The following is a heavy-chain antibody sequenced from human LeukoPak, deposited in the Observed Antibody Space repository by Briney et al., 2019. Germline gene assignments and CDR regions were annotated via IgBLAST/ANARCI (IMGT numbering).Heavy chain of an antibody. J-gene: IGHJ4*02. D-gene: IGHD1-14*01. CDR2: IYYSGST. V-gene: IGHV4-59*08. CDR3: ARGWYGPTGSDY. Sequence: SETLSLTCTVSGGSISSYYWSWIRQPPGKGLEWIGYIYYSGSTNYNPSLKSRVTISVDTSKNQFSLKLSSVTAADTAVYYCARGWYGPTGSDYWGQGTLVTVSS. CDR1: GGSISSYY.